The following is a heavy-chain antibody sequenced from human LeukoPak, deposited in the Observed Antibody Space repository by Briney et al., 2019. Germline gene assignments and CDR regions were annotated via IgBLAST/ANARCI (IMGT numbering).Heavy chain of an antibody. CDR2: ISGPGGTT. CDR3: ARSRYCSGGSCPPNWFDP. Sequence: GGSLRLSCVVSGFTFSTHAMTWVRQAPGKGLERVSDISGPGGTTYYAASVKGRFTISRDNSKNTLFLQMNSLRAEDTAVYYCARSRYCSGGSCPPNWFDPWGQGTLVTVSS. V-gene: IGHV3-23*01. D-gene: IGHD2-15*01. J-gene: IGHJ5*02. CDR1: GFTFSTHA.